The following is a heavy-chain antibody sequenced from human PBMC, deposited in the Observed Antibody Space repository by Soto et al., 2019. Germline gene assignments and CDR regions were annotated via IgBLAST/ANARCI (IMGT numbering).Heavy chain of an antibody. CDR3: TTDRTTMIVVVHDF. V-gene: IGHV3-15*01. Sequence: EVQLVESGGGLVKPGGSLRLSCAASGFTFSNARMSWVRQAPGKGLEWVGLIKSKTFGGTTDYAAPVRGRFTISRYESKNTLDLQMNSLTTEDTGVYYCTTDRTTMIVVVHDFWGQGTLVTISS. J-gene: IGHJ4*02. CDR1: GFTFSNAR. D-gene: IGHD3-22*01. CDR2: IKSKTFGGTT.